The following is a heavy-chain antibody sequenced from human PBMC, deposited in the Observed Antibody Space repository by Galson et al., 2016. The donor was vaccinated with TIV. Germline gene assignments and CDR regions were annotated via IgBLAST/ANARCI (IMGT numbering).Heavy chain of an antibody. D-gene: IGHD3-22*01. CDR3: AGTDTRKKYYDSSGYYPF. V-gene: IGHV1-69*13. CDR1: ANTFISYA. CDR2: IISIFRTT. Sequence: SVKVSCKASANTFISYAITWVRQAPGQGLEWMGGIISIFRTTQYAQKFQGRVTITADESMSTAYMELSSLRSDDTAVYYCAGTDTRKKYYDSSGYYPFWGHGTLVTVSA. J-gene: IGHJ4*01.